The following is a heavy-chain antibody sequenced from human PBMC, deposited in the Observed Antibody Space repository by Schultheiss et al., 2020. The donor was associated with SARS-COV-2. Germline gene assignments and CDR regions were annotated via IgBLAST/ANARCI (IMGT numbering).Heavy chain of an antibody. CDR2: NYYSGST. D-gene: IGHD2-15*01. Sequence: SETLSLTCTVSGGSISSYYWSWIRQPPGKGLEWIGHNYYSGSTYYNPSLKSRVTISVDTSKNQFSLKLSSVTAADKAVYYCARDFRYCSGGSCYYYYYGMDVWGQGTTVTVSS. V-gene: IGHV4-59*12. J-gene: IGHJ6*02. CDR1: GGSISSYY. CDR3: ARDFRYCSGGSCYYYYYGMDV.